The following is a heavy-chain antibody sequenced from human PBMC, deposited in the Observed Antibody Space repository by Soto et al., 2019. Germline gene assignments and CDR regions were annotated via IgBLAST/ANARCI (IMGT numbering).Heavy chain of an antibody. V-gene: IGHV4-4*02. CDR2: IYHSGTT. CDR1: GASISNTDW. CDR3: AIPGAGDFDY. D-gene: IGHD6-13*01. J-gene: IGHJ4*02. Sequence: LSLTCAVSGASISNTDWWTWVRQPPGKGLEWIGEIYHSGTTNCDPSLKSRVTISLDKSKSQFSLKLTSVTAADTAVYYCAIPGAGDFDYWGQGTLVTVSS.